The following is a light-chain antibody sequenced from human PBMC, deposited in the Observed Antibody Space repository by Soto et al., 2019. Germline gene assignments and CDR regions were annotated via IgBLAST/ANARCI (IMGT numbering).Light chain of an antibody. Sequence: EVVLTQSPVTLSLSPGERATLSCRASQSFRGLLAWYQQKPGQAPRLLIYDAYNRATGIPPRFSGSGSGTEFTLTISSLQPDDFASYYCQQYTDNWTFGQGTKVDIK. CDR3: QQYTDNWT. CDR1: QSFRGL. V-gene: IGKV3-11*01. J-gene: IGKJ1*01. CDR2: DAY.